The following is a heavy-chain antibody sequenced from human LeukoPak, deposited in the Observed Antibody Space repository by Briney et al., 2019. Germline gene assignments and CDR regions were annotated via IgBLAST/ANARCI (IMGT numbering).Heavy chain of an antibody. V-gene: IGHV4-34*01. CDR2: INLSGST. CDR1: GGSFSGYY. D-gene: IGHD2-2*01. CDR3: ARILGYCSSTSCYGRRAFDY. Sequence: PSETLSLTCAVYGGSFSGYYWSWIRQPPGKGLEWIGEINLSGSTNYNPSLKSRVTISVDTSKNQFSLKLSSVTAADTAVYYCARILGYCSSTSCYGRRAFDYWGQGTLVTVSS. J-gene: IGHJ4*02.